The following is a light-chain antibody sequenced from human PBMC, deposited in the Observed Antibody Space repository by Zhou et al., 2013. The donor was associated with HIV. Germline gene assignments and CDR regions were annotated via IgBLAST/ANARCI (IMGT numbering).Light chain of an antibody. Sequence: DIQMTQSPSSLSASIGDTVTITCQASQEISTSVDWYQQKPGKAPKLLIHDASDLEAGVPPRFSGDVFRTQFTLTISGLQPEDFATYYCQQSYSTPSITFGQGTRLEIK. V-gene: IGKV1-33*01. CDR2: DAS. J-gene: IGKJ5*01. CDR3: QQSYSTPSIT. CDR1: QEISTS.